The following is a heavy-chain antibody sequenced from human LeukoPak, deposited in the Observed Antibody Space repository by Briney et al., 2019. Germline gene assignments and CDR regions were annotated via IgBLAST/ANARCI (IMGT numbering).Heavy chain of an antibody. Sequence: ASVKVSCKASGYTFTGYYMHWVRQAPGQGLEWMGRINPNSGGTNYAQKFQGRVTMTRDTSISTAYMELSRLRSDDTAAYYCARYAILLENYYYYYGMDVWGQGTTVTVSS. V-gene: IGHV1-2*06. J-gene: IGHJ6*02. CDR2: INPNSGGT. CDR3: ARYAILLENYYYYYGMDV. D-gene: IGHD2-8*01. CDR1: GYTFTGYY.